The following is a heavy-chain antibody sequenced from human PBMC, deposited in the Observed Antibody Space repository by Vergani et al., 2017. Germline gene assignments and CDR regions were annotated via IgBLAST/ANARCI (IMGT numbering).Heavy chain of an antibody. J-gene: IGHJ4*02. CDR2: IYYSGST. V-gene: IGHV4-61*01. D-gene: IGHD3-22*01. CDR3: ARVRIAATYYYDSSGRYDFDY. CDR1: GGSISSSSYY. Sequence: QLQLQESGPGLVKPSETLSLTCTVSGGSISSSSYYWSWIRQPPGKGLEWIGYIYYSGSTNYNPSLKSRVTISVDTSKNQFSLKLSSVTAADTAVYYCARVRIAATYYYDSSGRYDFDYWGQGTLVTVSS.